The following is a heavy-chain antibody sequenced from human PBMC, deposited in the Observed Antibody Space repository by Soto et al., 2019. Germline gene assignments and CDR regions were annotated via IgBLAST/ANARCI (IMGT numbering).Heavy chain of an antibody. CDR2: IYSGGST. CDR3: ARLITIFGVGPSDY. V-gene: IGHV3-66*04. Sequence: EVQLVESGGGLVQPGGSLRLSCAASGFTVSSNYMGWVRQAPGKGLEWVSVIYSGGSTYYADSVKGRFTISRDNSKNTLYLQMNSLRAEDTAVYYCARLITIFGVGPSDYWGQGTLVTVSS. J-gene: IGHJ4*02. CDR1: GFTVSSNY. D-gene: IGHD3-3*01.